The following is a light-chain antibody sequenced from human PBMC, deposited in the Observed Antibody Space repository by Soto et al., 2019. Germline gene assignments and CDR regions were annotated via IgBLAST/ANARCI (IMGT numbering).Light chain of an antibody. J-gene: IGKJ1*01. CDR2: DAS. V-gene: IGKV3-20*01. CDR1: QSISSSY. Sequence: EIVLTQSPGTLSLSPGERATLSCRASQSISSSYLAWYQQKPGQAPRLLIYDASSRATGIPDRFSGSGSGTDFTLTINILEPEDYAVYHCQQYHSAPRTFGQGTKVDI. CDR3: QQYHSAPRT.